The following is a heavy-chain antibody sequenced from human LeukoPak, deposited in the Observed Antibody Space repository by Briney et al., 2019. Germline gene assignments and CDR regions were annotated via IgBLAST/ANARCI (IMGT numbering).Heavy chain of an antibody. CDR3: AKDVESSSSGSAYYYYYMDV. CDR1: GFTFDDYT. CDR2: ISWDGGST. Sequence: GGSLRLSCAASGFTFDDYTMHWVRQAPGKGLEWVSLISWDGGSTYYADSVKGRFTISRDNSKNSLYLQMNSLRTEDTALYYCAKDVESSSSGSAYYYYYMDVWGKGTTVTASS. D-gene: IGHD6-19*01. J-gene: IGHJ6*03. V-gene: IGHV3-43*01.